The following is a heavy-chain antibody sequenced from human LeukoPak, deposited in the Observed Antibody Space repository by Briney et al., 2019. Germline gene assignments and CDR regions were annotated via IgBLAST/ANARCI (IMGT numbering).Heavy chain of an antibody. Sequence: SVKVSCKAPGGTFSSYAISWVRQAPGQGLEWMGRIIPIFGTANYAQKFQGRVTITADKSTSTAYMELSSLRSEDTAVYYCARDLRYWFDPWGQGTLVTVSS. CDR3: ARDLRYWFDP. V-gene: IGHV1-69*06. CDR1: GGTFSSYA. J-gene: IGHJ5*02. CDR2: IIPIFGTA. D-gene: IGHD4-17*01.